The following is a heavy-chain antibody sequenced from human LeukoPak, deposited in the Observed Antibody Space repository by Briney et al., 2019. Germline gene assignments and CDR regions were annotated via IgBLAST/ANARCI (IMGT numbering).Heavy chain of an antibody. J-gene: IGHJ4*02. CDR1: GGTFSSYA. CDR3: ARYYYGSGSFFDY. V-gene: IGHV1-69*06. Sequence: ASVKVSCKASGGTFSSYAISWVRQAPGQGLEWMGGIIPIFGTANYAQKFQGRVTITADKYTSTAYMELSSLRSEDTAVYYCARYYYGSGSFFDYWGQGTLVTVSS. D-gene: IGHD3-10*01. CDR2: IIPIFGTA.